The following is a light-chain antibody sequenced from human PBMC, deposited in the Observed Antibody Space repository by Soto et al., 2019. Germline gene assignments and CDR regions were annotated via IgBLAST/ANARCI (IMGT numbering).Light chain of an antibody. CDR1: SSDFGGYNY. J-gene: IGLJ1*01. CDR2: HVS. CDR3: TSLSSDNLYV. Sequence: HSVLTPPASVSVSPGQSITISCTGTSSDFGGYNYVSWYQQYSGKVPKLLIYHVSNRPSGGSNLVYGSTSGNTASLTISLLQAEDEADYFFTSLSSDNLYVFGTGTKV. V-gene: IGLV2-14*03.